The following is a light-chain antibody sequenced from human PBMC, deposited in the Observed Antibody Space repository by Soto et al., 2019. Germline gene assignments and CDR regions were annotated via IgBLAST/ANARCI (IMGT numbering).Light chain of an antibody. CDR1: QSINSE. Sequence: EIVMTQSPATLSRSPGEIAALSCRSSQSINSELAWYQQKPGQPPRLLIYGASTRATRVPARFTGSESGSEFTLTISGLQSEDFAVYYCQPAHNWALPFGQATRLEI. V-gene: IGKV3-15*01. CDR2: GAS. J-gene: IGKJ2*01. CDR3: QPAHNWALP.